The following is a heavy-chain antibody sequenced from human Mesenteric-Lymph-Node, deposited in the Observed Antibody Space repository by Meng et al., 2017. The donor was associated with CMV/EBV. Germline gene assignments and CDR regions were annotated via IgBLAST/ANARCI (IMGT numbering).Heavy chain of an antibody. D-gene: IGHD3-16*01. CDR1: ESTFSTCD. CDR2: INPVAYT. CDR3: ARHCVWGYQGES. V-gene: IGHV1-8*01. J-gene: IGHJ5*02. Sequence: ASVKVSCKASESTFSTCDINWVRQATGQGLEWMGWINPVAYTGYAQRFQGRVIITRDPSSSTVYMELNSLRSEDTAIYFCARHCVWGYQGESWGQGTLVTVSS.